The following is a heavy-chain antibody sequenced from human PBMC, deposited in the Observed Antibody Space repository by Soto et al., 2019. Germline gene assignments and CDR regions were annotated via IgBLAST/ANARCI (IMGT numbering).Heavy chain of an antibody. CDR2: ISAYNGNT. CDR1: GYTFTSYG. D-gene: IGHD1-26*01. CDR3: ARDGSGFSGSHYIDYFNY. Sequence: ASVKVSCKASGYTFTSYGISWVRQAPGQGLEWMGWISAYNGNTNYAQKLQGRVTMTTDTSTGTAYMQLSSLTSEDTAVYYCARDGSGFSGSHYIDYFNYWGQGAXVTVSS. J-gene: IGHJ4*02. V-gene: IGHV1-18*01.